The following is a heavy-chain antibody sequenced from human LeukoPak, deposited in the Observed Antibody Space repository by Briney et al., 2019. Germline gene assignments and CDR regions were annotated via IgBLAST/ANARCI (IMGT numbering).Heavy chain of an antibody. CDR2: ISYDGSNK. V-gene: IGHV3-30-3*01. J-gene: IGHJ4*02. D-gene: IGHD2-2*01. Sequence: GRSLRLSCAASGFTFSSYAMHWVRQAPGKGLEWVAVISYDGSNKYYADSVKGRFTISRDNSKNTLHLQMNSLRAEDTAVYYCARGGIVVVPAAPDYWGQGTLVTVSS. CDR1: GFTFSSYA. CDR3: ARGGIVVVPAAPDY.